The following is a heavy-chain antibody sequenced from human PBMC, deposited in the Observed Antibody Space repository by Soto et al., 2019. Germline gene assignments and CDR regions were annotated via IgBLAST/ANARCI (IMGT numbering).Heavy chain of an antibody. J-gene: IGHJ5*02. CDR1: GASISSAGYY. D-gene: IGHD2-2*01. Sequence: TSETLSLTCTVSGASISSAGYYWGWVRQPPGKGLQWIGSIHYTGNIDYSPSLKGQVSISVDTSKSQLSLTLSSVTAADTAIYYCVREGYCSGTSCSYKWFDPWGQGTLVTVS. V-gene: IGHV4-39*02. CDR3: VREGYCSGTSCSYKWFDP. CDR2: IHYTGNI.